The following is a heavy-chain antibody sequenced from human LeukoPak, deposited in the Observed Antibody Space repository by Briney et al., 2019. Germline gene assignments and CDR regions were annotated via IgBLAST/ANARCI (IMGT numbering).Heavy chain of an antibody. Sequence: PSETLSLTCTVFGGSISGYYWSWIRQPPGKGLEWIGFIYYSGTTHYSPALKSRVTMSVDTSNNQFSLKLTSVTAADTAVYYCARHLLSAPHYFDYWGQGTLVTVTS. CDR2: IYYSGTT. V-gene: IGHV4-59*01. D-gene: IGHD2-15*01. CDR1: GGSISGYY. J-gene: IGHJ4*02. CDR3: ARHLLSAPHYFDY.